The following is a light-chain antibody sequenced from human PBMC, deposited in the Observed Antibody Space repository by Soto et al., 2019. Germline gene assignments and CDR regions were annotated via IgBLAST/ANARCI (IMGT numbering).Light chain of an antibody. CDR2: AAS. J-gene: IGKJ2*01. CDR1: QSISSY. CDR3: QQSYSTPYT. V-gene: IGKV1-39*01. Sequence: QMTQSPSSLSASVGDRVTITCRASQSISSYLNWYQQKPGKAPKILIYAASSLQSGVPSRFSGSGSETDFTLTISSLQPEDFATYYCQQSYSTPYTFGQGTKLEIK.